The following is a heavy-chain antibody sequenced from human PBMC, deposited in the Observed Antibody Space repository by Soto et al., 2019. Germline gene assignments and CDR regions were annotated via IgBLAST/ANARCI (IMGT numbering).Heavy chain of an antibody. D-gene: IGHD3-16*02. Sequence: SETLSLTCTVSGGSISSGGYYWSWIRQHPGKGLEWIGYIYYSGSTYYNPSLKSRVTISVGTSKNQCSLKLSSVTAADTAVYYCASKIRVGTFGGVIDYFDYWGQGALVTVSS. CDR3: ASKIRVGTFGGVIDYFDY. J-gene: IGHJ4*02. CDR1: GGSISSGGYY. V-gene: IGHV4-31*03. CDR2: IYYSGST.